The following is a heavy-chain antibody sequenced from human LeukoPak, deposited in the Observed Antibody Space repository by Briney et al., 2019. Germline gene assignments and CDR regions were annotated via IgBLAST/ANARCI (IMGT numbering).Heavy chain of an antibody. CDR1: GYTFTTFY. Sequence: ASVKVSCKASGYTFTTFYIHWVRQAPGQGLEWVGVINPNGGGTSYGQRSQGRVTMTRDKSTSTVYMDLSGLRSEDTAVYYCARDPSASWQWFDHWGQGTLVTVSS. CDR2: INPNGGGT. V-gene: IGHV1-46*01. CDR3: ARDPSASWQWFDH. D-gene: IGHD6-13*01. J-gene: IGHJ5*02.